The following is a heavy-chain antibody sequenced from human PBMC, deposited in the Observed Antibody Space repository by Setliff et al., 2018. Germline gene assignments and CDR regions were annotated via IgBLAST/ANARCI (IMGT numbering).Heavy chain of an antibody. J-gene: IGHJ4*02. CDR1: GYIFTTYA. Sequence: ASVKVSCKASGYIFTTYAMSWMRQAPGQGLEWMGWISPYSGESNYAQKFQDRLTVTADTSTKTTYMELRSLTSDDTAVYFCTRSRAPRVVLAADFDLWGQGTLVTVSS. CDR2: ISPYSGES. CDR3: TRSRAPRVVLAADFDL. D-gene: IGHD3-16*01. V-gene: IGHV1-18*01.